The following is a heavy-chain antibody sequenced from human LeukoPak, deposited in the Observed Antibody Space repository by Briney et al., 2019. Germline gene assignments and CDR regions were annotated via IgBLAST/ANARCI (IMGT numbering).Heavy chain of an antibody. Sequence: GGSLRLSCAASGFTFSSYAMSWVRQAPGKGLEWVSAISGSGGGTYYADSVKGRFTISRDNSKNTLYLQMNSLRAEDTAVYYCAKAAVLLWFGELLFFDYWGQETLVTVSS. D-gene: IGHD3-10*01. CDR1: GFTFSSYA. CDR3: AKAAVLLWFGELLFFDY. V-gene: IGHV3-23*01. J-gene: IGHJ4*02. CDR2: ISGSGGGT.